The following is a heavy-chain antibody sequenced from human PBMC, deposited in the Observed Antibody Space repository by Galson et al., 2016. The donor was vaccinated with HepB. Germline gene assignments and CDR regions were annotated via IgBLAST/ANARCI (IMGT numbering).Heavy chain of an antibody. D-gene: IGHD3-10*01. CDR2: ISNTGNTI. J-gene: IGHJ3*01. CDR1: GITFRDHY. Sequence: SLRLSCAASGITFRDHYMSWLRQAPGKGLEWIAYISNTGNTIYYADSVKGRFTISRDNAKNSVFLQMNSLRAEDTAPYYCATGSNYVIVPGSFEFWGQGAMVTVSS. V-gene: IGHV3-11*01. CDR3: ATGSNYVIVPGSFEF.